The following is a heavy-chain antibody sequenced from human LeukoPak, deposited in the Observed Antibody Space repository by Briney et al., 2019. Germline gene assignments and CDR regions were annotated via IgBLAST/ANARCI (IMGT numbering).Heavy chain of an antibody. D-gene: IGHD5-18*01. J-gene: IGHJ1*01. Sequence: GGSLRLSCAASGFTFSSYEMNWVRQAPGKGLEWVANIKQDGSEKYYVDSVKGRFTISRDNAKNSLYLQMNSLRAEDTAVYYCARATAWGQGTLVTVSS. V-gene: IGHV3-7*05. CDR3: ARATA. CDR1: GFTFSSYE. CDR2: IKQDGSEK.